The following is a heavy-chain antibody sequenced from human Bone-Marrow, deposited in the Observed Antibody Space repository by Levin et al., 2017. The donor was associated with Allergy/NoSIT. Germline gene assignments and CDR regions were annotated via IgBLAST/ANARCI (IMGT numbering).Heavy chain of an antibody. V-gene: IGHV3-30*18. J-gene: IGHJ6*02. D-gene: IGHD6-6*01. CDR2: ISYDGSNK. CDR3: AKDLQYSSSGRYYYYGMDV. CDR1: GFTFSSYG. Sequence: GESLKISCAASGFTFSSYGMHWVRQAPGKGLEWVAVISYDGSNKYYADSVKGRFTISRDNSKNTLYLQMNSLRAEDTAVYYCAKDLQYSSSGRYYYYGMDVWGQGTTVTVSS.